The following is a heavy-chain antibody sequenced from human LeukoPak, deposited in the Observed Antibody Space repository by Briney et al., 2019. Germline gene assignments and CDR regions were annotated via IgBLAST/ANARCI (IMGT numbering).Heavy chain of an antibody. CDR2: ISAYNGNT. D-gene: IGHD2-15*01. Sequence: ASVTVSCKASGYTFTSYGISWVRQAPGQGLEWMGWISAYNGNTNYAQKLQGRVTMTTDTSTSTAYMELRSLRSDDTAVYYCARLGYCSGGSCYSRGTWFDPWGQGTLVTVSS. V-gene: IGHV1-18*01. CDR3: ARLGYCSGGSCYSRGTWFDP. J-gene: IGHJ5*02. CDR1: GYTFTSYG.